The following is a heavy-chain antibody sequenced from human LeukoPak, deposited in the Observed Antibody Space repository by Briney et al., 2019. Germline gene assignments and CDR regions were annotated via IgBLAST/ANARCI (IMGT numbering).Heavy chain of an antibody. J-gene: IGHJ4*02. CDR2: ISADNHNT. D-gene: IGHD5-12*01. V-gene: IGHV1-18*04. CDR3: ARDRRGYSAYDGEGFDY. Sequence: ASVKVSCKASGYIFANYGFSWVRQAPGQGLEWMGWISADNHNTKYAQKFQDRVTITDDRSTSTVYMELRSLRSDDTAVYYCARDRRGYSAYDGEGFDYWGQGTLVTVSS. CDR1: GYIFANYG.